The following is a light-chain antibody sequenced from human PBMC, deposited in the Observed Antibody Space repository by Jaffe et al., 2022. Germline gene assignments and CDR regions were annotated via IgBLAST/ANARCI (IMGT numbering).Light chain of an antibody. Sequence: SYELTQPPSVSVSPGQTARITCSGDALPKQYAYWYQQKPGQAPVLVIYKDIERPSGIPERFSGSGSGTTVTLTISGVQAEDEADYYCQSADSSGTYPRVFGGGTKLTVL. CDR1: ALPKQY. CDR2: KDI. V-gene: IGLV3-25*03. CDR3: QSADSSGTYPRV. J-gene: IGLJ3*02.